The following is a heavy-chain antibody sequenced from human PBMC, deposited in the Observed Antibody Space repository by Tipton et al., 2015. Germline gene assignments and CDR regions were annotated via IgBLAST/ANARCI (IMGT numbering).Heavy chain of an antibody. CDR3: ARREAKGDHLPFDY. V-gene: IGHV4-31*03. CDR2: IYYSGST. Sequence: TLSLTCTVSGGSISSGGYYWSWIRQHPGKGLEWIGYIYYSGSTYYNPSLMSRVTISMDTSKDQFSLKLTSVTAADTAVYYCARREAKGDHLPFDYWGQGTLVTVSS. D-gene: IGHD2-21*02. J-gene: IGHJ4*02. CDR1: GGSISSGGYY.